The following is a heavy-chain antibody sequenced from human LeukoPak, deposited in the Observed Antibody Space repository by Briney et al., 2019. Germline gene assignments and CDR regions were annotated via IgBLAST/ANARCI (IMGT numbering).Heavy chain of an antibody. D-gene: IGHD2-15*01. CDR1: GGSFSGYY. CDR3: AREGGYCSGGSCYSVCKTRWNFDY. Sequence: SETLSLTCAVYGGSFSGYYWSWIRQPPGKGLEWIGEINHSGSTNYNPSLKSRVTISVDTSKNQFSLKLSSVTAADTAVYYCAREGGYCSGGSCYSVCKTRWNFDYWGQGTLVTVSS. V-gene: IGHV4-34*01. CDR2: INHSGST. J-gene: IGHJ4*02.